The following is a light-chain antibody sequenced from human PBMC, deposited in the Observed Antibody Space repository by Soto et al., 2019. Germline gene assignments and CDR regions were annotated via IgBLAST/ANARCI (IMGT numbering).Light chain of an antibody. CDR3: MQGTPWPRT. J-gene: IGKJ1*01. CDR2: KVS. Sequence: DVVMTQSPLSLPVTLGQPASISCRSSQSIVYSDGNTYLNWVQQSPGQSPRSLIYKVSNRDSAVPDRFSGSGSGTDFTLTISRVEAEDVGVYYCMQGTPWPRTFGQGTKVEIK. V-gene: IGKV2-30*01. CDR1: QSIVYSDGNTY.